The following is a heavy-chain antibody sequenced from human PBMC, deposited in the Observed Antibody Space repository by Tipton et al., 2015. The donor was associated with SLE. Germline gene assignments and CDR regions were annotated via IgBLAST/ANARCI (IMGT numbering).Heavy chain of an antibody. CDR3: AKDPTPTYYDFWSGYQEPFDY. J-gene: IGHJ4*02. CDR2: ISSNGGST. Sequence: SLRLSCAASGFTFSSYAMSWVRQAPGKGLEWVSAISSNGGSTYYADSVKGRFTISRDNSKNTLYLQMDSLRAEDTAVYYCAKDPTPTYYDFWSGYQEPFDYWGQGTLVTVSS. V-gene: IGHV3-23*01. CDR1: GFTFSSYA. D-gene: IGHD3-3*01.